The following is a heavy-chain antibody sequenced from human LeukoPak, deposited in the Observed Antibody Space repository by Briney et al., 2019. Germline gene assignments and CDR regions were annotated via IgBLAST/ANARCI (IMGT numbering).Heavy chain of an antibody. CDR3: AKSQSYYGSGTPVAY. CDR1: GFTFSNYA. J-gene: IGHJ4*02. CDR2: ISGSGGGP. V-gene: IGHV3-23*01. D-gene: IGHD3-10*01. Sequence: GSLRLSCAASGFTFSNYAMTWFRQAPGKGLEWVSSISGSGGGPHYADSVKGRFTISRDNSKDTLYLQMNSLRADDTALYYCAKSQSYYGSGTPVAYWGQGTLVTVSS.